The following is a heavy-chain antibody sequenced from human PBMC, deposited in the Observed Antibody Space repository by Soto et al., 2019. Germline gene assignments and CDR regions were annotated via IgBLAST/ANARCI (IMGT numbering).Heavy chain of an antibody. CDR2: ISAYNGNT. Sequence: QVQLVQSGAEVKKPGASVKVSCKASGYTFTSYGISWVRQAPGQGLEWMGWISAYNGNTNYAQKLQGRVTMTTDTSTSTADMELRSLRSDDTAVYYGARVRGIAVAGARLWFDPWGQGTLVTVSS. CDR1: GYTFTSYG. CDR3: ARVRGIAVAGARLWFDP. V-gene: IGHV1-18*04. J-gene: IGHJ5*02. D-gene: IGHD6-19*01.